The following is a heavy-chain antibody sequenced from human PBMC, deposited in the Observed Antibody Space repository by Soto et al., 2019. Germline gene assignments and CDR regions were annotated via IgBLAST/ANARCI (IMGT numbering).Heavy chain of an antibody. V-gene: IGHV4-31*03. D-gene: IGHD3-10*01. J-gene: IGHJ4*02. CDR3: ASVWFGELFYYFDY. Sequence: TLALSSPVSGGSISSDRYYWIWQPPLPGKGLEWIGYIYYSGSTYYNPSLKSRVTISVDTSKNQCSLKLSSVTAADTAVYYCASVWFGELFYYFDYWGQGTPVTVSS. CDR2: IYYSGST. CDR1: GGSISSDRYY.